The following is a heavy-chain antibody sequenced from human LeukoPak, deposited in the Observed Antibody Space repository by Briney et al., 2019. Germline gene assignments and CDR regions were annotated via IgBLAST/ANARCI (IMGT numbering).Heavy chain of an antibody. CDR2: IIPIFGTA. CDR3: ARALGYCTSTSCYPGDY. Sequence: SVKVFCKASGGTFSSYAISWVRQAPGQGLEWMGGIIPIFGTANYAQKFQGRVTITADESTSTAYMELSSLRSEDTAVYYCARALGYCTSTSCYPGDYWGQGTLVTVSS. J-gene: IGHJ4*02. V-gene: IGHV1-69*13. D-gene: IGHD2-2*01. CDR1: GGTFSSYA.